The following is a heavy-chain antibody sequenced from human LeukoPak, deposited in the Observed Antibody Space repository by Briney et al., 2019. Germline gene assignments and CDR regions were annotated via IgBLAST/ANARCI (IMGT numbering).Heavy chain of an antibody. CDR2: IKSKTDGGTT. D-gene: IGHD6-25*01. J-gene: IGHJ4*02. CDR1: GLPFSDAW. CDR3: TTSPDLAATFDY. Sequence: KPGGSLRLSCAASGLPFSDAWMSWVRQTPGKGLEWVGRIKSKTDGGTTDYTAPMKGRFTISRDDSQNTLYLEMNSLKIEDTAVYYCTTSPDLAATFDYWGQGTLVTVSS. V-gene: IGHV3-15*01.